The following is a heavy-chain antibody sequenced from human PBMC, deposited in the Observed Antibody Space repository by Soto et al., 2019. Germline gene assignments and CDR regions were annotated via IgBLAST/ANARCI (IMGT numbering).Heavy chain of an antibody. D-gene: IGHD6-19*01. CDR3: AKDKNVGGGCFDAFDI. V-gene: IGHV3-9*01. Sequence: DVQLVESGGGLVEPGRSLRLSCAASGFTGDDYAMHWVRQAPGKGLEWVSGVSCNSCSIGYADSGNGRFTISRDNAKNSLYLQMNSLRAEDTALYYCAKDKNVGGGCFDAFDIWGQGTMVTVSS. CDR1: GFTGDDYA. CDR2: VSCNSCSI. J-gene: IGHJ3*02.